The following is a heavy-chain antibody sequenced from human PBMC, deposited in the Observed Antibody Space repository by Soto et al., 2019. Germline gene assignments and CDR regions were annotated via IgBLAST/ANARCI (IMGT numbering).Heavy chain of an antibody. Sequence: ASVKVSCKASGYTFTSYGISWVRQAPGQGLEWMGWISAYNGNTNYAQKLQGRVTMTSDTSTSTAYVELRSLSSDGTAVYYCASPGRGGAFDIWGQGKRV. J-gene: IGHJ3*02. CDR3: ASPGRGGAFDI. CDR2: ISAYNGNT. D-gene: IGHD3-16*01. CDR1: GYTFTSYG. V-gene: IGHV1-18*01.